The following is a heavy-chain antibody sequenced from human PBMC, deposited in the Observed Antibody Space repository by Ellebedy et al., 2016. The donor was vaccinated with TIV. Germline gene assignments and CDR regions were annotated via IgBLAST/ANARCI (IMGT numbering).Heavy chain of an antibody. D-gene: IGHD3-22*01. CDR3: VRDGAYGDYSPGYYGMDV. V-gene: IGHV3-7*03. CDR2: INQDGSRI. Sequence: GGSLRLSCAASGFTFNSYWMSWVRQAPGKGLEWVANINQDGSRIYYVYSVKGRFTISRDHAKNSVYLRMTTLRVEDTAVYHCVRDGAYGDYSPGYYGMDVWGQGTTVTVSS. CDR1: GFTFNSYW. J-gene: IGHJ6*02.